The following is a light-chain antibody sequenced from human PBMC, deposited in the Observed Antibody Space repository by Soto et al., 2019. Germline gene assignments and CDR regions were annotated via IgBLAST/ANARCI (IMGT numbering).Light chain of an antibody. Sequence: QSALTQPASVSGSPGQSITISCTGTSSDVGNYNYVSWYQQHTGKAPKLMIFEVNDRPSGVSNRFSGSKSGNTASLTISGLQADDEADYYCSSYISSFSHVFGTGTKLTVL. V-gene: IGLV2-14*01. CDR2: EVN. J-gene: IGLJ1*01. CDR1: SSDVGNYNY. CDR3: SSYISSFSHV.